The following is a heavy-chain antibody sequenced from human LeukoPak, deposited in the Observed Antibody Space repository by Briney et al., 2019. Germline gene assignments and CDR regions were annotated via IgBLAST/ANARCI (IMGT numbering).Heavy chain of an antibody. CDR3: ARVRSPEWWEFAANPPNYYYYGMDV. D-gene: IGHD2-15*01. Sequence: PGGSLRLSCAASGFTFSSYGMHWVRQAPGKGLEWVAVIWYDGSNKYYADSVKGRFTISRDNSKNTLYLQMNSLRAEDTAVYYCARVRSPEWWEFAANPPNYYYYGMDVWGQGTTVTVSS. CDR2: IWYDGSNK. CDR1: GFTFSSYG. V-gene: IGHV3-33*01. J-gene: IGHJ6*02.